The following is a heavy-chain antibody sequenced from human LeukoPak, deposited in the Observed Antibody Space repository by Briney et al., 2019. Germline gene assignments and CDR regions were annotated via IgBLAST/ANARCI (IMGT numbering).Heavy chain of an antibody. J-gene: IGHJ5*02. V-gene: IGHV3-21*04. D-gene: IGHD5-24*01. CDR1: GFTLSSYS. CDR2: ISSSSSYR. CDR3: ARASDPWLQLT. Sequence: SGGSLRLSCAASGFTLSSYSMNWVRQAPGKGLEWVSSISSSSSYRYYADSVKGRFTISRDNAQTSLYLQMNSLRAEDTAVYYCARASDPWLQLTWGQGTLVTVSS.